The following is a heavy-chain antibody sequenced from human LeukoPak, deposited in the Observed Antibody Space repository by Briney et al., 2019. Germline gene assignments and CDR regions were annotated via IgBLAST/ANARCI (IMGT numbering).Heavy chain of an antibody. J-gene: IGHJ4*02. Sequence: GGSLRLSCAASGFTFTSAWMSWVRQAPGKGLEWVGRIKTISDGGTTDYAAPVKGRFAISRDDSKNMLYLQMSSLKTDDTAVYYCATGSGWWVNSWGQGTLVTVSS. CDR2: IKTISDGGTT. D-gene: IGHD6-19*01. CDR1: GFTFTSAW. CDR3: ATGSGWWVNS. V-gene: IGHV3-15*05.